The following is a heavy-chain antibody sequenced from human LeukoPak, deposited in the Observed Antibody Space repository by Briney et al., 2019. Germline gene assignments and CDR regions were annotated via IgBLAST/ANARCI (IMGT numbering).Heavy chain of an antibody. D-gene: IGHD2-2*02. Sequence: ASVKVSCKASGYTFTGYYMHWVRQAPGQGLEWMGWINPNSGGTNYAQKFRGRVTMTRDTSISTPYMELSRLRSDDTAVYYCARVPSRYCSSTSCYTNFDYWGQGTLVTVSS. J-gene: IGHJ4*02. CDR1: GYTFTGYY. V-gene: IGHV1-2*02. CDR3: ARVPSRYCSSTSCYTNFDY. CDR2: INPNSGGT.